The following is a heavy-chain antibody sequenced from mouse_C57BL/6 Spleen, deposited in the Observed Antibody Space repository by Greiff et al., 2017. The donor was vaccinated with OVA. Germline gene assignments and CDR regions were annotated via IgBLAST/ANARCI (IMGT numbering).Heavy chain of an antibody. CDR3: ARDGYDEGYAMDY. V-gene: IGHV1-55*01. D-gene: IGHD2-2*01. CDR1: GYTFTSYW. J-gene: IGHJ4*01. Sequence: QVQLQQPGAELVKPGASVKMSCKASGYTFTSYWITWVKQRPGQGLEWIGDIYPGSGSPNYNEKFKSKAKLTVDTSSSTAYMQLSSLTSEDSAVYYGARDGYDEGYAMDYWGQGTSVTVSS. CDR2: IYPGSGSP.